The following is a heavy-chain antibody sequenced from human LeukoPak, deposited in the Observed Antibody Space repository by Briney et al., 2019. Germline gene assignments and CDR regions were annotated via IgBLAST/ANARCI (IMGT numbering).Heavy chain of an antibody. CDR2: IYTSGST. CDR1: GSSISSGSYY. CDR3: ARGGFGAKGLFDY. V-gene: IGHV4-61*02. D-gene: IGHD3-3*01. Sequence: SETLSLTCTVSGSSISSGSYYWRWIRQPAGKGLEWIGRIYTSGSTNYNPSLKSRVTISVDTSKNQFSLKLSSVTAADTAVYYCARGGFGAKGLFDYWGQGTLVTVSS. J-gene: IGHJ4*02.